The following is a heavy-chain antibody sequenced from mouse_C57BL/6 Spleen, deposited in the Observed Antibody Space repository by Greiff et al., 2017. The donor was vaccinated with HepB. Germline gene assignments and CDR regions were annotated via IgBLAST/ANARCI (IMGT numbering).Heavy chain of an antibody. J-gene: IGHJ2*01. V-gene: IGHV5-4*01. CDR2: ISDGGSYT. CDR3: ARDPGY. Sequence: EVKLMESGGGLVKPGGSLKLSCAASGFTFSSYAMSWVRQTPEKRLEWVATISDGGSYTYYPDNVKGRFTISRDNAKKNLYLQMSHLKSEDTAMYYCARDPGYWGQGTTLTVSS. CDR1: GFTFSSYA.